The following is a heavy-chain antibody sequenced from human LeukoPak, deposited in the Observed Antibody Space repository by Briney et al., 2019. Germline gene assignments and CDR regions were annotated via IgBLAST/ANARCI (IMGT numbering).Heavy chain of an antibody. CDR1: GGSFSGYY. D-gene: IGHD3-22*01. J-gene: IGHJ3*02. Sequence: SETLSLTCAVYGGSFSGYYWSWIRQPPGKGLEWIGEINHSGSTNYNPSLKSRVTISVDTSKNQFSLKLSSVTAADTAVYYCARAGSYDSSGYQFAQPTDDAFDIWGQGTMVTVSS. CDR3: ARAGSYDSSGYQFAQPTDDAFDI. V-gene: IGHV4-34*01. CDR2: INHSGST.